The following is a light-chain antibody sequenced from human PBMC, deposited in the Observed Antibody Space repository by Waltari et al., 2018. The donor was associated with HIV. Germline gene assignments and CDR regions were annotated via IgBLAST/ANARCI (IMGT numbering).Light chain of an antibody. CDR1: SSDVGGYKY. V-gene: IGLV2-14*03. Sequence: QSALTQPASVSGSPGQSITISCTGTSSDVGGYKYVPWYQQHPGKAPKLMIYDVSTRPSGISDRFSGSKSGNTASLTISGLQAEDESDYYCSSYTSSSTLIFGGGTKLTVL. J-gene: IGLJ2*01. CDR3: SSYTSSSTLI. CDR2: DVS.